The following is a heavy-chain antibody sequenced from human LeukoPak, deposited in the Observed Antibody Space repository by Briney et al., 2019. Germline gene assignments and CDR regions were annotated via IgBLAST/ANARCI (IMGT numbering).Heavy chain of an antibody. D-gene: IGHD1-26*01. Sequence: GGSLRLSCAASGFTVSSNYMSWVRQAPGKGLEWVSVIYSGGSTYYADSVKGRFTISRDNAKNSLYLQMNSLRAEDTAVYYCATRTYSGRYYSALDIWGQGTMVTVSS. V-gene: IGHV3-66*01. J-gene: IGHJ3*02. CDR3: ATRTYSGRYYSALDI. CDR2: IYSGGST. CDR1: GFTVSSNY.